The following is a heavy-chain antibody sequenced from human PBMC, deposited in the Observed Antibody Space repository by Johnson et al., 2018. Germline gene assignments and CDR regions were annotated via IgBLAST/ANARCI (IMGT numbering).Heavy chain of an antibody. CDR2: ISHNEIDK. CDR3: AREAYSSGRAGIFHI. J-gene: IGHJ3*02. CDR1: GVTLSTSI. Sequence: QVQLQESGGGVVQPGTSMRLSCGVSGVTLSTSIMHWVRQAPGKGLAWVALISHNEIDKQYGDSAKDRFTISIDISKNTVYLQMNSLRVEDTAVYYCAREAYSSGRAGIFHIWGQGTMVTVSS. V-gene: IGHV3-30-3*01. D-gene: IGHD6-19*01.